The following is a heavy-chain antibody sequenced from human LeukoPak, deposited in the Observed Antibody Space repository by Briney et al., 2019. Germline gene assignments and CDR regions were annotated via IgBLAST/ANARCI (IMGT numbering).Heavy chain of an antibody. CDR2: INPNSGGT. CDR1: GYTFTGYY. J-gene: IGHJ6*02. V-gene: IGHV1-2*02. Sequence: GASVKVSFKASGYTFTGYYMHWVRQAPGQGLEWMGWINPNSGGTNYAQKFQGRVTMTRDTSISTAYMELSRLRSDDTAVYYCARGGVALSYYGMDVWGQGTTVTVSS. D-gene: IGHD2-8*01. CDR3: ARGGVALSYYGMDV.